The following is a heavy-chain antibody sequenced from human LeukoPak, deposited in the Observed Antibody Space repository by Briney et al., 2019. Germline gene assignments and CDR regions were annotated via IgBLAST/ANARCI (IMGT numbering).Heavy chain of an antibody. D-gene: IGHD2-2*01. CDR1: GDSISTSNYY. V-gene: IGHV4-39*01. CDR2: VFYNGKT. J-gene: IGHJ4*02. CDR3: ARQSRRATSDF. Sequence: PSETLSLTCTVSGDSISTSNYYWGWVGQPPGKGLEWIGSVFYNGKTYSNAPLKSRVTMSADTSKNQFSLKLTSVTAADTAVYYCARQSRRATSDFWGQGTLVTVSS.